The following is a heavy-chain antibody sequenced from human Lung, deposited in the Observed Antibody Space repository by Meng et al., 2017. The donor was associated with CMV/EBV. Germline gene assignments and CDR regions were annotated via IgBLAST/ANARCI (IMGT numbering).Heavy chain of an antibody. V-gene: IGHV4-59*01. CDR2: IYYSGST. Sequence: SETXSLXCTVSGGSISSYYWSWIRQPPGKGLEWIGYIYYSGSTNYNPSLKSRVTISVDTSKNQFSLKLSSVTAADTAVYYCASYRSGTPGRFDPWGQGTLVTFSS. J-gene: IGHJ5*02. D-gene: IGHD1-1*01. CDR3: ASYRSGTPGRFDP. CDR1: GGSISSYY.